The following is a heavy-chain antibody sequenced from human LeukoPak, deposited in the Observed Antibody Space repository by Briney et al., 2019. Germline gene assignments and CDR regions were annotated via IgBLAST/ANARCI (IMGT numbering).Heavy chain of an antibody. CDR1: GGSFSGYY. CDR3: ARGNGYSYGLSVRRLDY. CDR2: INHSGST. J-gene: IGHJ4*02. V-gene: IGHV4-34*01. D-gene: IGHD5-18*01. Sequence: PSETLSLTCAVYGGSFSGYYWSWIRQPPGKGLEWIGEINHSGSTNYNPSLKSRVTISVDTSKNQFSLKLSSVTAADTAVYYCARGNGYSYGLSVRRLDYWGQGTLVTVSS.